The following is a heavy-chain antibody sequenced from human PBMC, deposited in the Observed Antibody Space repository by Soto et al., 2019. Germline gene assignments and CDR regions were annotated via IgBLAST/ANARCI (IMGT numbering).Heavy chain of an antibody. J-gene: IGHJ6*02. CDR1: GGTFSSYA. D-gene: IGHD3-3*01. CDR3: ARDWGGGITIFVVATNGMDV. V-gene: IGHV1-69*12. CDR2: IIPIFGTA. Sequence: QVQLVQSGAEVKKPGSSVKVSCKASGGTFSSYAISWVRQAPGQGLEWMGGIIPIFGTANYAQKFQGRVTITAGASTRTAYMERSRLRSEDTAVYYCARDWGGGITIFVVATNGMDVWGQGTTVTDSS.